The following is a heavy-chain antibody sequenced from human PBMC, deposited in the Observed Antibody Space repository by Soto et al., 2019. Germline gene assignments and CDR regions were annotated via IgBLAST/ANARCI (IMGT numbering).Heavy chain of an antibody. CDR1: GYTFTSYA. Sequence: QVQLVQSGAEEKKPGASVKVSFKASGYTFTSYAMHWVRQAPGQRLEWMGWINAGNGNTKYSQKFQGRVTITRDTSASTAYMELSSLRSEDTAVYYCAREIPLNWFDPWGQGTLVTVSS. CDR3: AREIPLNWFDP. CDR2: INAGNGNT. J-gene: IGHJ5*02. V-gene: IGHV1-3*05. D-gene: IGHD2-2*02.